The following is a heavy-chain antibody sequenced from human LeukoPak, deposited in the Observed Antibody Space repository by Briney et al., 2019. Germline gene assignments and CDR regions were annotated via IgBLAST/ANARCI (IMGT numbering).Heavy chain of an antibody. CDR3: ARNNADGEGRFSY. Sequence: ASVKVSCKASGYTFTSYDINWVRQAPGQGLEWMGWINTNTGNPTYGQGFTGRFVFSLDTSVSTAYLQISSLNAEDTAVYYCARNNADGEGRFSYWGQGTLVTVSS. D-gene: IGHD3-10*01. CDR2: INTNTGNP. V-gene: IGHV7-4-1*02. J-gene: IGHJ4*02. CDR1: GYTFTSYD.